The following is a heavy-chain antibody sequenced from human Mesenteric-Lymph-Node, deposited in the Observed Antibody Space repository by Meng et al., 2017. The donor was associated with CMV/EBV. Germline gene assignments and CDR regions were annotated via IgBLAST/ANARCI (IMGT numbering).Heavy chain of an antibody. J-gene: IGHJ5*02. CDR2: IKSKTDAGTT. V-gene: IGHV3-15*01. CDR1: GFTFSDAW. CDR3: ITTYYDDNWFDP. D-gene: IGHD1-26*01. Sequence: AASGFTFSDAWMSWVRQAPGKGLEWVGRIKSKTDAGTTDYAAPVKGRFTISRDDSKKTLYLQMNSLKAEDTAVYYCITTYYDDNWFDPWGQGTLVTVSS.